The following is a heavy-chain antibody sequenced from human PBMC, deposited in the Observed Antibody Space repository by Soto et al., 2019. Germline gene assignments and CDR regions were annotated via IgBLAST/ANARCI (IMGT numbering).Heavy chain of an antibody. J-gene: IGHJ6*02. Sequence: GGSLRLSCAASGFTFSNAWMSWVRQAPGKGLEWVGRIKSKTDGGTTDYAAPVKGRFTISRDDSKNTLYLQMNSLKTEDTAVYYCTTVPTVSYYYYYYGMDVWGQGTTVTVSS. CDR3: TTVPTVSYYYYYYGMDV. D-gene: IGHD4-4*01. CDR2: IKSKTDGGTT. CDR1: GFTFSNAW. V-gene: IGHV3-15*01.